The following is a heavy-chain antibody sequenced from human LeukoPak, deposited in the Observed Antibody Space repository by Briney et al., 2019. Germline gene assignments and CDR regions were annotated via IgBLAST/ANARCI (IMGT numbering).Heavy chain of an antibody. Sequence: GGSLRLSCAASGFTFSSYWMHWVRQAPGKGLVWVSRINSDGSSTSYADSVKGRFTISRDNAKNTLYLQMNSLRAEDTAVYYCARDPPSDCGGDCSPGYRGQGTLVTVSS. D-gene: IGHD2-21*02. CDR2: INSDGSST. CDR1: GFTFSSYW. J-gene: IGHJ4*02. V-gene: IGHV3-74*01. CDR3: ARDPPSDCGGDCSPGY.